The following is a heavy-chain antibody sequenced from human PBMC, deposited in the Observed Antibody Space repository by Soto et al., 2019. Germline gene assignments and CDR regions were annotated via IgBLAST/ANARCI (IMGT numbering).Heavy chain of an antibody. CDR2: ISYDGSNK. V-gene: IGHV3-30*18. CDR3: AKSVGATWISCYFDN. CDR1: GFTFSSYG. J-gene: IGHJ4*02. Sequence: QVQLVESGGGVVQPGRSLRLSCAASGFTFSSYGMHWVRQAPGKGLAWVAVISYDGSNKYYADSVKGRITIARDNSKDTLYLQMNSLRADNTAVYYCAKSVGATWISCYFDNWGQGTLVTVS. D-gene: IGHD1-26*01.